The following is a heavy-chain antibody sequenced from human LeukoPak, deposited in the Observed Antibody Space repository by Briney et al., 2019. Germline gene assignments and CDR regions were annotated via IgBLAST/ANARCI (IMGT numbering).Heavy chain of an antibody. CDR3: ARDMYSSSSDDY. CDR2: ISSSSSYI. J-gene: IGHJ4*02. Sequence: GGSLRLSCAASGFTFSSYSMNWVRQAPGKGLEWVSYISSSSSYIYYADSVKGRFTISRDNAKNSLYLQMNSLRAEDTAVYYCARDMYSSSSDDYWGQGTLATVSS. D-gene: IGHD6-6*01. V-gene: IGHV3-21*05. CDR1: GFTFSSYS.